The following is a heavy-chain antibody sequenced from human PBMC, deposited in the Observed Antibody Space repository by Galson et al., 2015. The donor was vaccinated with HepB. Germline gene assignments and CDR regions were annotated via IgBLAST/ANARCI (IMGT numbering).Heavy chain of an antibody. CDR3: AKDRGDSGWPVSDY. Sequence: SLRLSCAASRFTFSNYAMNWVRQAPGKGLEWVSTIGRTGGSTYYADSVKGRFTISRDNSKNTLYLQMNSLRAADTAVYYCAKDRGDSGWPVSDYWGPGTLVTASS. V-gene: IGHV3-23*01. J-gene: IGHJ4*02. CDR1: RFTFSNYA. D-gene: IGHD6-19*01. CDR2: IGRTGGST.